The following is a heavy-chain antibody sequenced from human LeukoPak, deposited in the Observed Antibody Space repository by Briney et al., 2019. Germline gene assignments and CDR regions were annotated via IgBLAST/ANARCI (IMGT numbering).Heavy chain of an antibody. CDR1: GITFSSYA. J-gene: IGHJ4*02. V-gene: IGHV3-72*01. Sequence: GGSLRLSCAASGITFSSYAMSWVRQAPGKGLEWVGRNRNKANSYTTDYAASVKGRFTVSRDASKNSLYLQMNSLKTEDTAVYYCCVMSPSGGVDYFDFWGQGTLVTVSS. D-gene: IGHD3-16*01. CDR3: CVMSPSGGVDYFDF. CDR2: NRNKANSYTT.